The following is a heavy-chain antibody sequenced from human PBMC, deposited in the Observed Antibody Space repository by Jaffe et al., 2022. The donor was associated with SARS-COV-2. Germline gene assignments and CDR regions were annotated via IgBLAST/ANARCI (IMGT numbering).Heavy chain of an antibody. CDR2: IYYSGST. J-gene: IGHJ5*02. CDR1: GGSISSSSYY. V-gene: IGHV4-39*01. Sequence: QLQLQESGPGLVKPSETLSLTCTVSGGSISSSSYYWGWIRQPPGKGLEWIGSIYYSGSTYYNPSLKSRVTISVDTSKNQFSLKLSSVTAADTAVYYCARAPSYCSSTSCYFFWFDPWGQGTLVTVSS. CDR3: ARAPSYCSSTSCYFFWFDP. D-gene: IGHD2-2*01.